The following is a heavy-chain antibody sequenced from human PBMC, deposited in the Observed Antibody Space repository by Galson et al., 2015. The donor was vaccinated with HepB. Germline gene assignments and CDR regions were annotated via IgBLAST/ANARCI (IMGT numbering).Heavy chain of an antibody. CDR3: AREGTTVYFDY. CDR2: IKEDGSEK. D-gene: IGHD4-17*01. CDR1: GFTFSSYW. J-gene: IGHJ4*02. Sequence: SLRLSCAASGFTFSSYWMSWVRQAPGKGLEWVANIKEDGSEKYYVDSVKGRFTISRDNAKNSLYLQMNSLRAEDTAVYYCAREGTTVYFDYWGQGTLVTVSS. V-gene: IGHV3-7*03.